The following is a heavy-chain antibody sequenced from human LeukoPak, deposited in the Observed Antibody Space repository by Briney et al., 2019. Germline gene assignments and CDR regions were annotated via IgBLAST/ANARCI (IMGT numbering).Heavy chain of an antibody. Sequence: GGSLRLSCAASGFTFSSYAMSWVRQAPGKGLEWVSTISGSGGSTYYADSVKGRFSISRDNFKNTLYLQMNSLRAEDTAIYYCAKDAGSWYVDYWGQGALVTVSS. J-gene: IGHJ4*02. D-gene: IGHD6-13*01. V-gene: IGHV3-23*01. CDR2: ISGSGGST. CDR3: AKDAGSWYVDY. CDR1: GFTFSSYA.